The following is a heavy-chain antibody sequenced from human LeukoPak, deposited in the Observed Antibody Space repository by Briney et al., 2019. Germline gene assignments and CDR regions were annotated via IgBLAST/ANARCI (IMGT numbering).Heavy chain of an antibody. CDR3: ARGGRWLATPRSTYYYYGMDV. V-gene: IGHV1-3*01. D-gene: IGHD4-23*01. CDR1: GYTFTSYA. CDR2: INVGNGNT. J-gene: IGHJ6*02. Sequence: ASVKVSCKASGYTFTSYAMHWVRQAPGQRLEWMGWINVGNGNTKYSQKFQGRVTITRDTSASTAYMELSSLGSEDTAVYYCARGGRWLATPRSTYYYYGMDVWGQGTTVPVSS.